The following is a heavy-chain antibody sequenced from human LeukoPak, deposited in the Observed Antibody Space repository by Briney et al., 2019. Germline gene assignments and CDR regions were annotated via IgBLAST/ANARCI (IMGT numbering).Heavy chain of an antibody. J-gene: IGHJ4*02. V-gene: IGHV1-2*02. CDR3: PRPDGDRGGTEY. CDR1: GGTFTNYA. Sequence: ASVKVSCKAPGGTFTNYAISWVRQAPGQGLEWMGWINPNSGGTNCAQKFQGRVTMTRDTSIRTAYMELSRLRSDDTAVYYCPRPDGDRGGTEYWGQGTLVTVSS. D-gene: IGHD4-17*01. CDR2: INPNSGGT.